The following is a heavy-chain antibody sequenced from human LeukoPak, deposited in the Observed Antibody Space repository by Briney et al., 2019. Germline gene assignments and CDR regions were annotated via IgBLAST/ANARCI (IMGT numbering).Heavy chain of an antibody. CDR1: EFTVSSNY. Sequence: PGGSLRLSCAASEFTVSSNYMSWVRQAPGKGLEWVSVIYSGGTTYYADSVKGRFTISRDNSKNTLFLQMNSLRGEDTAVYYCAKVGNNWDFDYWGQGTLVTVSS. D-gene: IGHD1-1*01. V-gene: IGHV3-53*05. CDR3: AKVGNNWDFDY. J-gene: IGHJ4*02. CDR2: IYSGGTT.